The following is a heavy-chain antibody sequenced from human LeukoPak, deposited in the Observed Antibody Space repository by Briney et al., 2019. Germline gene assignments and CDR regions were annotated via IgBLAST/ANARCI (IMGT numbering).Heavy chain of an antibody. CDR3: ARGRTSRLRFLEPGSGFTFDY. Sequence: ASVKVSCKVSGYTLTELSMHWVRQAPGKGLEWMGGFDPEDGETIYAQKFQGRVTMTEDTSTDTAYMELSSLRSEDTAVYYCARGRTSRLRFLEPGSGFTFDYWGQGTLVTVSS. D-gene: IGHD3-3*01. J-gene: IGHJ4*02. V-gene: IGHV1-24*01. CDR1: GYTLTELS. CDR2: FDPEDGET.